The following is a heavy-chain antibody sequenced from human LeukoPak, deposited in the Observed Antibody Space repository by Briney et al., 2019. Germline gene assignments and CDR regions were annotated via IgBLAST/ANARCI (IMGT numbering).Heavy chain of an antibody. Sequence: GCINPNSGGTNYAQNFPGRVTMTRDTSISTAYMELSRLRSDDTAVYYCAREATVTTIFDYWGQGTLVTVSS. CDR2: INPNSGGT. V-gene: IGHV1-2*02. CDR3: AREATVTTIFDY. J-gene: IGHJ4*02. D-gene: IGHD4-17*01.